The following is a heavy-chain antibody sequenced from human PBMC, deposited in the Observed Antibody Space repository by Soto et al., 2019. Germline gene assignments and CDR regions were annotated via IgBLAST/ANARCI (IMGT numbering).Heavy chain of an antibody. Sequence: SETLSLTCTVSGGSISSYYWSWIRQPPGKGLEWIGYIYYSGSTNYNPSLKSRVTISVDTSKNQFSLKLSSVTAADTAVYYFARGGFVSWPPFPHDAFDIWGQGTMVTVSS. J-gene: IGHJ3*02. CDR3: ARGGFVSWPPFPHDAFDI. CDR1: GGSISSYY. V-gene: IGHV4-59*01. CDR2: IYYSGST. D-gene: IGHD6-13*01.